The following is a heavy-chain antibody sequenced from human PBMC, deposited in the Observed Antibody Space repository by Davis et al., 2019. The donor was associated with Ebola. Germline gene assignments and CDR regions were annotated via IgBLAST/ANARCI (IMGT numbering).Heavy chain of an antibody. V-gene: IGHV4-39*01. J-gene: IGHJ4*02. CDR2: MHYSGST. Sequence: PSETLSLSCTVSGGSISSSTYYWAWIRQPPGKGLEWIASMHYSGSTYYNPSLKSRVTISVDTSKNQFSLKLNSVTAADTAVYYCARQVNSWRPYYFDIWGQGSLVTVSS. CDR3: ARQVNSWRPYYFDI. CDR1: GGSISSSTYY. D-gene: IGHD1-1*01.